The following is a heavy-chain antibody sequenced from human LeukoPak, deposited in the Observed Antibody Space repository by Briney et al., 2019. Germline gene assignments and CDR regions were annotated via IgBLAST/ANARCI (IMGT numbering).Heavy chain of an antibody. CDR2: VDSTGSYI. D-gene: IGHD2-15*01. Sequence: GGSLRLSCAASGFTFSSYSMNWVRQAPGKGLEWVSSVDSTGSYIYYADSLKGRFTVSRDNAKNSLFLQMSSLRTEDTALYYCAKGSLGYCSGGSCYGWASVDYWGQGTLVTVSS. J-gene: IGHJ4*02. CDR3: AKGSLGYCSGGSCYGWASVDY. CDR1: GFTFSSYS. V-gene: IGHV3-21*04.